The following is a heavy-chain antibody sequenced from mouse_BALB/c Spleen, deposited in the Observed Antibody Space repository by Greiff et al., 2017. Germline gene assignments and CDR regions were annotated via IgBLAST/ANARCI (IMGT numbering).Heavy chain of an antibody. V-gene: IGHV3-6*02. CDR1: GYSITSGYY. CDR2: ISYDGSN. CDR3: ARGAYGIYCDY. J-gene: IGHJ2*01. Sequence: EVKLQESGPGLVKPSQSLSLTCSVTGYSITSGYYWNWIRQFPGNKLEWMGYISYDGSNNYNPSLKNRISITRDTSKNQFFLKLNSVTTEDTATYYCARGAYGIYCDYWGQGTTLTVSS. D-gene: IGHD2-1*01.